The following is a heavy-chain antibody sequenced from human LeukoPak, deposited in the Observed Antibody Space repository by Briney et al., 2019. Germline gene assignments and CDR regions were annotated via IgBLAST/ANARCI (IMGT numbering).Heavy chain of an antibody. D-gene: IGHD3/OR15-3a*01. CDR2: ISSSGAST. CDR1: GFTFSNYG. J-gene: IGHJ4*02. Sequence: GGSLRLSCAASGFTFSNYGMSWVRQAPGKGLEWVSAISSSGASTYYTDSVKGRFTISRDNSKNTLYLQMNSLSAEDTAIYYCARDYYHYTTGYYGPGDYWGQGTRVTVSS. V-gene: IGHV3-23*01. CDR3: ARDYYHYTTGYYGPGDY.